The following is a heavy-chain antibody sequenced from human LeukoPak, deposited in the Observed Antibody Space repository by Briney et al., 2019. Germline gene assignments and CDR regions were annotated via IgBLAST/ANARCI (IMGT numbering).Heavy chain of an antibody. J-gene: IGHJ4*02. V-gene: IGHV4-34*01. Sequence: SETLSLTCAVYGGSFSGYYWSWIRQPTGKGLEWIGEINHSGNTNYNPSVKSRVTISVDTYKNQFSLEQSSVTGPDPAVLCWARRARLLLVKWWDYWGQGTLVTVSS. CDR2: INHSGNT. CDR1: GGSFSGYY. D-gene: IGHD2-8*01. CDR3: ARRARLLLVKWWDY.